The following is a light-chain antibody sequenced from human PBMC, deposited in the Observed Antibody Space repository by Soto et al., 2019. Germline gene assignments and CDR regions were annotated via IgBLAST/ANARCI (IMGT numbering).Light chain of an antibody. Sequence: QSVLTQPPSASGTPGQRVTISCSGSSSNIGSNTVNWYQQLPGTAPKLIIYSNNQRPSGVPDRFSGSKSGTSASLAISGLQSEDEADYYCAAWDDSLMGVFGGGTKLTVL. J-gene: IGLJ3*02. CDR3: AAWDDSLMGV. CDR2: SNN. CDR1: SSNIGSNT. V-gene: IGLV1-44*01.